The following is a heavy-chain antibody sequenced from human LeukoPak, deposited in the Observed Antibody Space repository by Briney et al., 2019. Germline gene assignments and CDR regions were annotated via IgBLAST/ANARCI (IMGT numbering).Heavy chain of an antibody. CDR3: ARSPLRQRGPGGYDY. J-gene: IGHJ4*02. D-gene: IGHD4-17*01. V-gene: IGHV1-69*13. CDR1: GGTFSSYA. CDR2: IIPIFGTA. Sequence: SVKVSCKASGGTFSSYAISWVRQAPRQGLEWMGGIIPIFGTANYAQKFQGRVTITADESTSTAYMELSSLRSEDTAVYYCARSPLRQRGPGGYDYWGQGTLVTVSS.